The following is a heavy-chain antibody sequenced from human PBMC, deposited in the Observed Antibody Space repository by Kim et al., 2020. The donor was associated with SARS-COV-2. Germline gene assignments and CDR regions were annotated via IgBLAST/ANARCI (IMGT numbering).Heavy chain of an antibody. J-gene: IGHJ5*02. V-gene: IGHV1-3*01. CDR3: ARYFVDYGDVIYFDT. D-gene: IGHD4-17*01. CDR2: INPGSGQT. Sequence: ASVKVSCKASGYTFTTSAIHWVRQAPGQGLEWMGWINPGSGQTKYSQKFQGRVTITGDTSANTAYLELSSLRSEDTSVYYCARYFVDYGDVIYFDTWSQG. CDR1: GYTFTTSA.